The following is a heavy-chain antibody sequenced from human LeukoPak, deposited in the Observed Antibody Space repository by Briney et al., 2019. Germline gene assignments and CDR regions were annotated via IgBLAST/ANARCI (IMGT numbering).Heavy chain of an antibody. CDR1: GFTFSSNY. CDR3: ATMSGFDY. D-gene: IGHD3-10*02. J-gene: IGHJ4*01. V-gene: IGHV3-21*01. Sequence: GGSLRLSCAASGFTFSSNYMNWGRQVPGKGLEWVSSISASGRSIYYADSVKGRFTTSRDNAKNSLYLQMNSLRAEDTAVYYCATMSGFDYWGQGTLVTVSS. CDR2: ISASGRSI.